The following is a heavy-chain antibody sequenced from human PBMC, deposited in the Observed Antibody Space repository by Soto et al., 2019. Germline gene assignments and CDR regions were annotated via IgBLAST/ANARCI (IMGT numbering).Heavy chain of an antibody. D-gene: IGHD2-2*01. Sequence: QVQLVQSGAEVKKPGASVKVSCKASGYTFTSYDINWVRQATGQGLEWMGWMNPNSGNTGYAQKFQGRVTMTRNTSISTAYMELSSLRSEDTAVYYCARGGRCSSTSCYYWFDPWGPGTLVTVSS. CDR3: ARGGRCSSTSCYYWFDP. CDR2: MNPNSGNT. CDR1: GYTFTSYD. J-gene: IGHJ5*02. V-gene: IGHV1-8*01.